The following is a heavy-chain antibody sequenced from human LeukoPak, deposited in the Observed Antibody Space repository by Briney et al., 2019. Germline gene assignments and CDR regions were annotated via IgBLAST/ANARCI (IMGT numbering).Heavy chain of an antibody. CDR3: VRHCSSSSCYDY. Sequence: PGGSLRLSCAASGFTFSSYWMHWVRQAPGKGLVWVSRINNGGSSTSYADSVKGRLTISRDNAKNTLYLQMNSLRAEDTAVYYCVRHCSSSSCYDYWGQGTLVTVSS. CDR2: INNGGSST. D-gene: IGHD2-15*01. J-gene: IGHJ4*02. CDR1: GFTFSSYW. V-gene: IGHV3-74*01.